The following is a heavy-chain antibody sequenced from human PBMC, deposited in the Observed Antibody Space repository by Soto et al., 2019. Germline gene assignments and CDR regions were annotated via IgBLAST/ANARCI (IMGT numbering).Heavy chain of an antibody. CDR1: GGSISSYY. CDR2: IYYSGST. J-gene: IGHJ6*03. D-gene: IGHD6-13*01. CDR3: ARRGSYSSSSKGYYYYMDV. V-gene: IGHV4-59*08. Sequence: SETLSLTCTVSGGSISSYYWSWIRQPPGKGLERIGYIYYSGSTNYNPSLKSRVTISVDTSKNQFSLKLSSVTAADTAVYYCARRGSYSSSSKGYYYYMDVWGKGTTVTVSS.